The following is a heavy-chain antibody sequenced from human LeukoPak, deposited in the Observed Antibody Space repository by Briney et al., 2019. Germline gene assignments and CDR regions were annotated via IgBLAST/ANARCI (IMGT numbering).Heavy chain of an antibody. D-gene: IGHD3-22*01. J-gene: IGHJ4*02. CDR2: IYYSGST. Sequence: SETLSLTCTVSGASTISSNYYWLWIRQPPGKGLEWIGSIYYSGSTYYNPSLKSRVTISLDTSKNQCSLKLSSVTAADTAVYYCARGLNYDSSGYLFDYWGQGTLVTVSS. V-gene: IGHV4-39*07. CDR1: GASTISSNYY. CDR3: ARGLNYDSSGYLFDY.